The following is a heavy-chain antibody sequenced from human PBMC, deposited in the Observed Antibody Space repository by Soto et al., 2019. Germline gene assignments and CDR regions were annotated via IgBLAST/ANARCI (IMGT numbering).Heavy chain of an antibody. V-gene: IGHV1-3*01. CDR2: INAGNGNT. CDR3: ARFGAAAGTLAAFDI. CDR1: GYTFTSYA. Sequence: QVQLVQSGAEVKKPGASVKVSCKASGYTFTSYAMHWVRQAPGQRLEWMGWINAGNGNTKYSQKFQGRVTITRDTSASTAYMELSSLRSEDTAVYYCARFGAAAGTLAAFDIWGQGTMVTVSS. D-gene: IGHD6-13*01. J-gene: IGHJ3*02.